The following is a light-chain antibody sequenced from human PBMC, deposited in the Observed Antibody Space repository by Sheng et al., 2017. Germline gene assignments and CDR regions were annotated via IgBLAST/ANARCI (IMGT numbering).Light chain of an antibody. CDR2: SAS. CDR3: LQHYDFPWT. Sequence: DIQMTQSPSSLSASVGDRVTITCRASQGISNSLAWYQQKPGKAPKVLFYSASILQNGVPSRFSGSGSGTEFSLTITTLQPEDFATYYCLQHYDFPWTFGQGTRVEIK. V-gene: IGKV1-NL1*01. CDR1: QGISNS. J-gene: IGKJ1*01.